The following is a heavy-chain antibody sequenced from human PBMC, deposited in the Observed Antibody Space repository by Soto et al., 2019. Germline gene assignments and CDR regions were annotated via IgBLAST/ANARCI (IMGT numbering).Heavy chain of an antibody. Sequence: GGSLRLSCAASGFTFSSYGMHWARQAPGKGLEWVAVISYDGSNKYYADSVKGRFTISRDNSKNTLYLQMNSLRAEDTAVYYCAKDERLYYYYGMDVWGQGATVTVSS. J-gene: IGHJ6*02. CDR2: ISYDGSNK. D-gene: IGHD5-12*01. CDR3: AKDERLYYYYGMDV. V-gene: IGHV3-30*18. CDR1: GFTFSSYG.